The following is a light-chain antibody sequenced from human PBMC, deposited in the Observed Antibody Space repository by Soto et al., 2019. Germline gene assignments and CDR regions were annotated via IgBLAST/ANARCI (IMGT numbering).Light chain of an antibody. J-gene: IGKJ1*01. CDR2: DVS. Sequence: EIVLTQCPGTLSFSPGERATLSCRSSQSVSSNYLAWYQQKPDQAPRLLIYDVSGRATGIPDRFSGSGSGTDFTLTISRLEPEDFAVYYCQQYGSSPTFGQGTKVEIK. CDR1: QSVSSNY. V-gene: IGKV3-20*01. CDR3: QQYGSSPT.